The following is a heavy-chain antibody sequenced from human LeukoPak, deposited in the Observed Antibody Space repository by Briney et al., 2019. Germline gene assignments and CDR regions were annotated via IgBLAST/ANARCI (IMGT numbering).Heavy chain of an antibody. D-gene: IGHD1-26*01. CDR2: IYSGGST. Sequence: GGSLRLSCAASGFTVSSNYMSWVRQAPGKGLEWVSVIYSGGSTYYADSVKGRFTISRDYSKNTLYLQMNSLRAEDTAVYYCARSKSSYPLFDYWGQGTLVTISS. CDR3: ARSKSSYPLFDY. J-gene: IGHJ4*02. CDR1: GFTVSSNY. V-gene: IGHV3-53*01.